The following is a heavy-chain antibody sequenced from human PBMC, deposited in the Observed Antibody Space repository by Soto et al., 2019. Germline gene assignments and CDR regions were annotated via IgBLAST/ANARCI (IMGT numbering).Heavy chain of an antibody. J-gene: IGHJ4*02. CDR2: ISSSGSTI. V-gene: IGHV3-48*03. CDR1: GFTFSSYE. CDR3: ARDPPSSWYFDY. D-gene: IGHD6-13*01. Sequence: GGSLRLSCAASGFTFSSYEMNWVRQAPGKGLEWVSYISSSGSTIYYADSVKGRFTISRDNAKNSLYLQMNSLRAEDTAVYYCARDPPSSWYFDYWGQGTLVTVSS.